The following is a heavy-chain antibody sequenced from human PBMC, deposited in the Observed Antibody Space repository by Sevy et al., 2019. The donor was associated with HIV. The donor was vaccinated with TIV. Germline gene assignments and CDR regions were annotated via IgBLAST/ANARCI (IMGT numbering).Heavy chain of an antibody. Sequence: ASVKVSCKASGYTFTGYYMHWVRQAPGQGLEWMGWINPNSGGTNYAQKFQGRVTMTRDTSISTAYMELSGLRSDDTAVYYCARVHRRNDMVATIEAFDIWGQGTMVTVSS. J-gene: IGHJ3*02. CDR3: ARVHRRNDMVATIEAFDI. D-gene: IGHD5-12*01. V-gene: IGHV1-2*02. CDR2: INPNSGGT. CDR1: GYTFTGYY.